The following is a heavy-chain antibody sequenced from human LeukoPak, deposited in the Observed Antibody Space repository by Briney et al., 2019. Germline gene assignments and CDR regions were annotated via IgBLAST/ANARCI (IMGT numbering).Heavy chain of an antibody. CDR1: GGSFSGYY. Sequence: NASETLSLTCAVYGGSFSGYYWSWIRQPPGKGLEWIGEINHSGSTNYNPSLKGRVTISVDTSKNQFSLKLSSVTAADTAVYYCASLKGSGSYLYYYYYYGMDVWGKGTTVTVSS. J-gene: IGHJ6*04. CDR3: ASLKGSGSYLYYYYYYGMDV. CDR2: INHSGST. D-gene: IGHD3-10*01. V-gene: IGHV4-34*01.